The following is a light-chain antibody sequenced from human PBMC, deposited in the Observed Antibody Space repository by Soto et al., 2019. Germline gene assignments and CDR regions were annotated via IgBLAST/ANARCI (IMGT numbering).Light chain of an antibody. CDR1: QSVSSNY. J-gene: IGKJ1*01. CDR2: GAS. Sequence: EIVLTQSPGTLSLSPGERATLSCRASQSVSSNYLAWYQQKPGQAPRLPIYGASSRATGIPDRFSGSGSGTDFTLTISRLEPEDFAVYYCQHYGSSPEKFGQGTKVDIK. V-gene: IGKV3-20*01. CDR3: QHYGSSPEK.